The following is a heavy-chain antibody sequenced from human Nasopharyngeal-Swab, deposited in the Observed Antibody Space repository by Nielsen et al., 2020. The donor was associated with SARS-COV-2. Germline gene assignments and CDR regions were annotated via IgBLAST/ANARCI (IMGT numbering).Heavy chain of an antibody. Sequence: GESLKISCTASGFAYNNYAMNWVRQAPGKGLEWVSVISGSGDTTYYADSVKGRFTISRDNSKNTLYLQMNSLTAEDTAVYFCAKGRNRILATGTLFDYWGQGTLVTVSS. D-gene: IGHD3-3*02. J-gene: IGHJ4*02. CDR2: ISGSGDTT. CDR3: AKGRNRILATGTLFDY. CDR1: GFAYNNYA. V-gene: IGHV3-23*01.